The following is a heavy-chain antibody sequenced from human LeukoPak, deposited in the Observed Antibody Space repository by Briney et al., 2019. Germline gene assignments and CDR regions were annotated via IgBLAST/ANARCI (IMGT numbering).Heavy chain of an antibody. J-gene: IGHJ4*02. CDR3: ASTKEVPDGPFDY. V-gene: IGHV1-2*02. Sequence: ASVKVSCKASGYTFTSYGISWVRQAPGQGLEWMGWINPNSGGTNYAQKFQGRVTMTRDTSISTAYMELSRLRSDDTAVYYCASTKEVPDGPFDYWGQGTLVTVSS. CDR2: INPNSGGT. CDR1: GYTFTSYG. D-gene: IGHD2-2*01.